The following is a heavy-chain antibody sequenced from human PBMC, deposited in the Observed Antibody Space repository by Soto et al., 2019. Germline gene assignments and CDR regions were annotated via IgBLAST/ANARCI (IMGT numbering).Heavy chain of an antibody. J-gene: IGHJ6*03. D-gene: IGHD6-6*01. V-gene: IGHV4-59*08. Sequence: ASETLSLTCTVSGGSISSNYWSWIRQPPGKGLEYIGYIDYSGSTHYKASLKSRVTISLDTSKNQFSLKLSSVTAADTAVYHCARGDSSSSPFYYYYYMDVWGKGTTVTVSS. CDR3: ARGDSSSSPFYYYYYMDV. CDR1: GGSISSNY. CDR2: IDYSGST.